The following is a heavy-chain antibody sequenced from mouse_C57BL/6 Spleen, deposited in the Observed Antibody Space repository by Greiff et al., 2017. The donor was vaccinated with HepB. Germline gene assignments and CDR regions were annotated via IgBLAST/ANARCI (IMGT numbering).Heavy chain of an antibody. D-gene: IGHD1-1*01. J-gene: IGHJ3*01. CDR2: IYPRDGST. V-gene: IGHV1-85*01. Sequence: QVQLQQSGPELVKPGASVKLSCKASGYTFTSYDINWVKQRPGQGLEWIGWIYPRDGSTKYNEKFKGKATLTVDTSSSTADMGLHSLTSEDSAVYYCERGDYGSTFAYWGQGTLVTVSA. CDR1: GYTFTSYD. CDR3: ERGDYGSTFAY.